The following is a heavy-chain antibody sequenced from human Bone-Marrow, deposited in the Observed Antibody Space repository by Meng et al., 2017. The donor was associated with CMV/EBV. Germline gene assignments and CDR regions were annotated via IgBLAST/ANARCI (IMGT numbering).Heavy chain of an antibody. D-gene: IGHD1-26*01. J-gene: IGHJ4*02. V-gene: IGHV3-48*04. CDR1: GFTFDDYV. Sequence: GGSLRLSCAASGFTFDDYVMSWVRQAPGKGLEWNSYISSSTSTIYYADSVKGRFTISRDNAASFLFLKMNRLRADDTAVYYCARDVVGGAKDWGRGTLVTVSS. CDR3: ARDVVGGAKD. CDR2: ISSSTSTI.